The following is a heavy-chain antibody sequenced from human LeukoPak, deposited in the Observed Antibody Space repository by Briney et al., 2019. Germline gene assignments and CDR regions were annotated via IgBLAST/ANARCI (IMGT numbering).Heavy chain of an antibody. V-gene: IGHV1-46*03. J-gene: IGHJ4*02. CDR3: ARDPTD. CDR1: GHTFTDYY. Sequence: GASVKVSCRASGHTFTDYYLHWVRQAPGQGLQWMGMVNPTAGSRASAQDFQNRVTMTRDTSTSTVYMELYSLRDEDTSMYYSARDPTDWGQGSLVTVSS. CDR2: VNPTAGSR.